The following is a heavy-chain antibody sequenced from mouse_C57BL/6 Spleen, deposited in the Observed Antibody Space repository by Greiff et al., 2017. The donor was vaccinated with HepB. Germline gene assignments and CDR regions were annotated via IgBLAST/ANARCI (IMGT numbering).Heavy chain of an antibody. J-gene: IGHJ3*01. Sequence: VQVVESGAELARPGASVKMSCKASGYTFTSYTMHWVKQRPGQGLEWIGYINPSSGYTKYNQKFKDKATLTADKSSSTAYMQLSSLPSEDSAVYYCARNYYGSSYGFAYWGQGTLVTVSA. D-gene: IGHD1-1*01. CDR1: GYTFTSYT. CDR3: ARNYYGSSYGFAY. V-gene: IGHV1-4*01. CDR2: INPSSGYT.